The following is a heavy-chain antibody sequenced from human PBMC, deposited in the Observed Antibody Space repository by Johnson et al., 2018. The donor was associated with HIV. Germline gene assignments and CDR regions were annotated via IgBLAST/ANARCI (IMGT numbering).Heavy chain of an antibody. Sequence: QVHLVESGGGVVQPGGSLRLSCAASGFTFSSYAMHWVRQAPGKGLEWVAVISYDGSNKYYADSVKGRFTISRDNSKNTLYLQMNSLRAEDTAVYYCARVGDSSSSLGAFDIWGQGTMVTVSS. CDR3: ARVGDSSSSLGAFDI. CDR1: GFTFSSYA. J-gene: IGHJ3*02. CDR2: ISYDGSNK. V-gene: IGHV3-30-3*01. D-gene: IGHD6-6*01.